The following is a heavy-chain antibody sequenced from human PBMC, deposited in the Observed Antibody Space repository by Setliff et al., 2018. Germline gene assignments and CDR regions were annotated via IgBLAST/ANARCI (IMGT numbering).Heavy chain of an antibody. V-gene: IGHV3-21*04. CDR2: ISDTTNFI. J-gene: IGHJ4*02. CDR1: GFTFGHYN. D-gene: IGHD6-13*01. Sequence: GGSLRLSCTASGFTFGHYNMNWVRQAPGKGLEWVSSISDTTNFIFYADSVKGRFTISRDNAKNSLYLQMNSLRVEDTAIYYCAKDVVGYSSTWPKRDYFDYWGQGTLVTVSS. CDR3: AKDVVGYSSTWPKRDYFDY.